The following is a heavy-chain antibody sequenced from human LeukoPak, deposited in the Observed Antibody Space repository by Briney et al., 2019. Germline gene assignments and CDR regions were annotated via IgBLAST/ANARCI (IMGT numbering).Heavy chain of an antibody. CDR3: AKQRKVGDYYRGLIDF. Sequence: GGSLRLSCAASGFTFSSYAMSWVRQAPGKGLEWVAAISDAGVTLYPDSVKGRFTISRDTSKNTLYLQMVSLRAEDTAVYYCAKQRKVGDYYRGLIDFWGQGALVTVSS. D-gene: IGHD1-26*01. CDR1: GFTFSSYA. J-gene: IGHJ4*02. V-gene: IGHV3-23*01. CDR2: ISDAGVT.